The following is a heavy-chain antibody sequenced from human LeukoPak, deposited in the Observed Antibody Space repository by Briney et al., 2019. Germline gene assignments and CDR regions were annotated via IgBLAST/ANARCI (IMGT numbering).Heavy chain of an antibody. CDR3: VKVAKYYYGSETYYFFEH. CDR1: GFAFTTYW. Sequence: GGSLRLSCAASGFAFTTYWMSWVRQLPGKGLEWVANINQDGTEKYYVDSVKGRFTISRDNAKNSLDLQMNSLRVEDTGIYYCVKVAKYYYGSETYYFFEHWGQGTPVTASS. V-gene: IGHV3-7*01. D-gene: IGHD3-10*01. J-gene: IGHJ4*02. CDR2: INQDGTEK.